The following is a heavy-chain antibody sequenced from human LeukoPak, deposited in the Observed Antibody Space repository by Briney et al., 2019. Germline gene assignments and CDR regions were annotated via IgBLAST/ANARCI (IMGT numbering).Heavy chain of an antibody. CDR1: GYPFTNYG. D-gene: IGHD4-11*01. V-gene: IGHV1-8*03. CDR3: ARGNKYSAYAD. CDR2: MSPNSANT. J-gene: IGHJ4*02. Sequence: ASVKVSCRASGYPFTNYGLNWVRQGTGQGLEWMGWMSPNSANTGFAQKFQGRVTITRNTSISTAYMELSSLTSEDTAAYYCARGNKYSAYADWGQGTLVIVSS.